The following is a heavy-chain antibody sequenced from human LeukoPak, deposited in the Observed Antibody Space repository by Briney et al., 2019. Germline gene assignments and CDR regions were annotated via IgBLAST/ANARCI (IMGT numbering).Heavy chain of an antibody. V-gene: IGHV3-11*01. CDR2: ISSSGSTI. J-gene: IGHJ4*02. D-gene: IGHD1-26*01. CDR1: GFTFSDYY. Sequence: GGSLRLPCAASGFTFSDYYMSWIRQAPGKGLEWVSYISSSGSTIYYADSVKGRFTISRDNAKNSLYLQMNSLRAEDTAVYYCARDYTRGSYYLFGYWGQGTLVTVSS. CDR3: ARDYTRGSYYLFGY.